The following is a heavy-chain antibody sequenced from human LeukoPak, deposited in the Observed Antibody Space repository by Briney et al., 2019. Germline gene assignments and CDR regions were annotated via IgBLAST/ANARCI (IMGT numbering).Heavy chain of an antibody. CDR3: ARDEDIGNAFDI. CDR2: IYYSGST. D-gene: IGHD2-15*01. V-gene: IGHV4-59*01. Sequence: SETLSLTCTVSGGSISSYYWSWIRQPPGKGLEWIGYIYYSGSTNYNPSLKSRVTISVDTSKNQFSLKLSSVTAADTAVYYCARDEDIGNAFDIWGQGTMVTVSS. CDR1: GGSISSYY. J-gene: IGHJ3*02.